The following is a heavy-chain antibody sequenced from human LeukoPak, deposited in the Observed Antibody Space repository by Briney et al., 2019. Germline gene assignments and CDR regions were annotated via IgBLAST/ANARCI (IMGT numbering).Heavy chain of an antibody. V-gene: IGHV1-46*01. CDR2: INPSGGST. D-gene: IGHD3-22*01. Sequence: ASVKVSCKASGYTFTSYCMHWVRQAPGQGLEWMGIINPSGGSTSYAQKFQGRVTMTRGTSTSTVYMELSSLRSEDTAVYYCARGTMIVVVNNKFDPWGQGTLVTVSS. J-gene: IGHJ5*02. CDR3: ARGTMIVVVNNKFDP. CDR1: GYTFTSYC.